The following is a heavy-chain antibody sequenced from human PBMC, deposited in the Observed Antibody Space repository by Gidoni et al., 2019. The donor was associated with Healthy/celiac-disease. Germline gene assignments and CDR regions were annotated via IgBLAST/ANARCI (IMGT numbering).Heavy chain of an antibody. V-gene: IGHV4-38-2*02. D-gene: IGHD3-9*01. CDR1: GYSISSGYY. Sequence: QVQLQESGPGLVKPSETLSLTCAVSGYSISSGYYWGWIRQPPGKGLEWIGSIYHSGSTYYNPSLKSRVTISVDTSKNQFSLKLSSVTAADTAVYYCVRDPAFEDDYWGQGTLVTVSS. CDR3: VRDPAFEDDY. CDR2: IYHSGST. J-gene: IGHJ4*02.